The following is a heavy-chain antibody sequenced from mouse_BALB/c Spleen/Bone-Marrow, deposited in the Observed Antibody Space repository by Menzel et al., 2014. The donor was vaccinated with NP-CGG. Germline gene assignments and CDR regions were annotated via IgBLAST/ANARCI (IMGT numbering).Heavy chain of an antibody. Sequence: ESGPGLVKPSQSLSLTCSVTGYSIXSGYYWNWIRQFPGNKLEWMGYISYDGSNNYNPSLKNRISITRDTSKNQFFLKLNSVTTEDTATYYCAYYYYAMDYWGQGTSVTVSS. J-gene: IGHJ4*01. CDR3: AYYYYAMDY. V-gene: IGHV3-6*02. CDR1: GYSIXSGYY. CDR2: ISYDGSN.